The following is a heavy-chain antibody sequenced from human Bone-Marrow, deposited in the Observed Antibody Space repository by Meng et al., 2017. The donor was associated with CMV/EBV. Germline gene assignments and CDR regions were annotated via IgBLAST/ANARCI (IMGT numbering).Heavy chain of an antibody. J-gene: IGHJ3*02. V-gene: IGHV3-30*04. CDR3: AKDLLYLFSFDI. CDR2: ISYDGSNK. CDR1: GFTFSSYA. Sequence: GGSLRLSCAASGFTFSSYAMHWVRQAPGKGLEWVAVISYDGSNKYYADSVKGRFTISRDNSKNTLYLQMNSLRAEDTAVYYCAKDLLYLFSFDIWGQGTMVTVSS. D-gene: IGHD1-26*01.